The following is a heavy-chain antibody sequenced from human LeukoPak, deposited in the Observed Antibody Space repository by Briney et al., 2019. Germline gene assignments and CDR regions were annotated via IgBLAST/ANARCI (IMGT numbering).Heavy chain of an antibody. CDR1: GGSISSGGYY. D-gene: IGHD3-16*01. CDR3: ARDSEGGIDY. V-gene: IGHV4-31*03. J-gene: IGHJ4*02. CDR2: IYYSGST. Sequence: SQTLSLTCTVSGGSISSGGYYWSWIRQHPGKGLEWIGYIYYSGSTYYNPSLKSRVTISVDTSKNQFSLKLSSVTAADTAVYYCARDSEGGIDYWGQGTLVTVSS.